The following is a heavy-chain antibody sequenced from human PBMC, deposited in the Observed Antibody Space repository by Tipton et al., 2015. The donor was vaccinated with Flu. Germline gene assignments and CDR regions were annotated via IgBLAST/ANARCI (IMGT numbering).Heavy chain of an antibody. CDR1: GYSISSGYY. V-gene: IGHV4-38-2*01. CDR2: IYHSGSN. D-gene: IGHD3-10*02. CDR3: ARHTGDSVRGIIDY. Sequence: TLSLTCVVSGYSISSGYYCGWVRQPPGKVLEWIGTIYHSGSNYYNPSLKSRVTISVDTSKNQFSLKLSAVTAADTAVYYCARHTGDSVRGIIDYWGQGTLVTVSS. J-gene: IGHJ4*02.